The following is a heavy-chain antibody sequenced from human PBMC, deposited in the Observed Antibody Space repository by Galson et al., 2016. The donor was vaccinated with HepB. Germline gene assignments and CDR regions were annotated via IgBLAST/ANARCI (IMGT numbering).Heavy chain of an antibody. D-gene: IGHD2-15*01. CDR3: ARHEDSLAH. V-gene: IGHV5-51*01. J-gene: IGHJ4*02. CDR2: IYPDDSNT. CDR1: GYSFTSYW. Sequence: QSGAEVKKPGESLKISCKGSGYSFTSYWVAWVRHMPGKGLEWMGIIYPDDSNTRYSPSFEGQITISADTSISTAYLQWSSLKASDTAIYYCARHEDSLAHWGQGTLVTVSP.